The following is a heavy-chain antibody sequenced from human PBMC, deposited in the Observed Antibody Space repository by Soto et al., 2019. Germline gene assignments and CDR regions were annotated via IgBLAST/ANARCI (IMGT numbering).Heavy chain of an antibody. J-gene: IGHJ4*02. CDR2: MNEYGSER. CDR1: GFIFSSYW. V-gene: IGHV3-7*04. Sequence: EVQLVESGGGLVQPGGSLRLSCSASGFIFSSYWMSWLRQAPGKGLEWVASMNEYGSERYYVDSVKGRFTISRDNAKNSLYLQMNSLRFEDSAVCYWARATGADKEDSLGQGTLVTVFS. CDR3: ARATGADKEDS.